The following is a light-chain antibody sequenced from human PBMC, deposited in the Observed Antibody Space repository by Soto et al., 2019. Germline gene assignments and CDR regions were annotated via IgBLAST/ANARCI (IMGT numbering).Light chain of an antibody. J-gene: IGKJ5*01. Sequence: DMQITQSPSSLSASVGDRVTITCRASQSISSYLNWCQQKPGKAPKLLIYAASSLQSGVPSRFSGSGSGTDFTLTISSLQPEDFATYYCQQSYSTHLTFGQGTRLEI. CDR3: QQSYSTHLT. CDR1: QSISSY. V-gene: IGKV1-39*01. CDR2: AAS.